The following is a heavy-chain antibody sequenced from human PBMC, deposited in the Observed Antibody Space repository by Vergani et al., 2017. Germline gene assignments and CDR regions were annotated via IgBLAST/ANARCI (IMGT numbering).Heavy chain of an antibody. CDR2: INLSGST. Sequence: QVQLQQWGAGLLKPSETLSLTCAVYGGSFSGYYWSWICQPQRKGLEWIGEINLSGSTNDNPSLKRRVTIAVDTSKHQFTLKLSSVTAADTAVYYCASGYYYDSSGYYYPDSWGEGTLVTVSS. D-gene: IGHD3-22*01. V-gene: IGHV4-34*01. CDR3: ASGYYYDSSGYYYPDS. CDR1: GGSFSGYY. J-gene: IGHJ4*02.